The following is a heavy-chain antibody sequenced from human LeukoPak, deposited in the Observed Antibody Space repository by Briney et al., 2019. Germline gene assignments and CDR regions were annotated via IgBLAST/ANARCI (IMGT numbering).Heavy chain of an antibody. CDR1: GFTLSNSW. D-gene: IGHD5-18*01. V-gene: IGHV3-74*01. CDR2: IDTDGSTT. Sequence: GGSLRLSGVASGFTLSNSWMRWFRQVPGKGLVWVSRIDTDGSTTGYADSVRGRFTISRDNAKNTLYLQMNGLRAEDTAIYYCAKDLTWDTADYWGQGTLVTVSS. J-gene: IGHJ4*02. CDR3: AKDLTWDTADY.